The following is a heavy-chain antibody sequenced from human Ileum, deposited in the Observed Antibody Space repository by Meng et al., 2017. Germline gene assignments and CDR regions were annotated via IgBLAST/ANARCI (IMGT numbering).Heavy chain of an antibody. J-gene: IGHJ4*02. CDR1: NGSLTNVTND. Sequence: QVQVQEVGPGPVKPAQTLVLTCRFSNGSLTNVTNDWNWVRQAPGQALEHIGYIYYDGSSYATPSLKSRVTMSIDTSTNQFSLRLDSVTAADTAVYYCAREFYVDTAMVIDSWGPGALVTVSS. V-gene: IGHV4-30-4*01. CDR2: IYYDGSS. CDR3: AREFYVDTAMVIDS. D-gene: IGHD5-18*01.